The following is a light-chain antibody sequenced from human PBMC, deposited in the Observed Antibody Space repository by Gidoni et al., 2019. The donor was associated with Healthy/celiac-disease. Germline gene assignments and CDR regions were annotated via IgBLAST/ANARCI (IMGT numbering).Light chain of an antibody. CDR1: SSDVGGYNY. CDR3: SSYTSSSTLVV. CDR2: DVS. V-gene: IGLV2-14*01. Sequence: QPASVSGSPGQSITISCTGTSSDVGGYNYVSWYQQHPGKAPKLMIYDVSNRPSGVSNRFSGSKSGNTASLTISGLQAEDEADYYCSSYTSSSTLVVFGGGTKLTVL. J-gene: IGLJ2*01.